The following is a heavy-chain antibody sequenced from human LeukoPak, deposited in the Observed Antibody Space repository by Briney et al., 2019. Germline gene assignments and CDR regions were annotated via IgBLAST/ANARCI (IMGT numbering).Heavy chain of an antibody. CDR1: GGSISSSSYY. CDR2: INHSGST. V-gene: IGHV4-39*07. J-gene: IGHJ6*03. CDR3: ARIVDYYYYYMDV. D-gene: IGHD2-21*01. Sequence: PSVTLSLTCAVSGGSISSSSYYWGWIRQPPGKGLEWIGEINHSGSTNYNPSLKSRVTISVDTSKNQFSLKLSSVTAADTAVYYCARIVDYYYYYMDVRGKGTTVTVSS.